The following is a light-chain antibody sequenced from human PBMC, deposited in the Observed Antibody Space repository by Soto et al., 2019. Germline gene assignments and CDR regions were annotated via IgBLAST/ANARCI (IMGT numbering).Light chain of an antibody. CDR2: DVI. V-gene: IGLV2-8*01. Sequence: QSALTQPPSASGSPGQSVTISCTGTSSDIGDNNFVSWYQHHPGKAPKLMLYDVIKRPSGVPARFSGSKSGNTASLTVSGLQAEDEADYYCSSYGGSNNFVVFGGGTKLTVL. CDR3: SSYGGSNNFVV. CDR1: SSDIGDNNF. J-gene: IGLJ2*01.